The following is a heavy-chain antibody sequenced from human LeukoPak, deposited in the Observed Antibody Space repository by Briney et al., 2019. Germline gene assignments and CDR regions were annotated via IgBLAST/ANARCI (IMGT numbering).Heavy chain of an antibody. CDR1: GFTFSSYG. CDR2: ISGSGGST. Sequence: GGTLRLSCAASGFTFSSYGMSWVRQAPGKGLEWVSAISGSGGSTYYADSVKGRFTISRDNSKNTLYLQMNSLRGEDTAVYYCARDPYSGTYGDTYYYYMDVWGKGTTVTISS. V-gene: IGHV3-23*01. D-gene: IGHD1-26*01. CDR3: ARDPYSGTYGDTYYYYMDV. J-gene: IGHJ6*03.